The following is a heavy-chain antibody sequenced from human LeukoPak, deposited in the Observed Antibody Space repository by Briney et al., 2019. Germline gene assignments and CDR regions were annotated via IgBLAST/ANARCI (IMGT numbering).Heavy chain of an antibody. J-gene: IGHJ1*01. V-gene: IGHV3-30-3*01. D-gene: IGHD3-22*01. CDR1: GFTFSSYA. Sequence: GGSLRLSCAASGFTFSSYAMHWVRQAPGKGLEWVAVISYDGSNKYYADSVKGRFTISRDNSKNTLYLQMNSLRAEDTAVYYCARSSSRSSGYHGLTEYFQHWGQGTLVTVSS. CDR3: ARSSSRSSGYHGLTEYFQH. CDR2: ISYDGSNK.